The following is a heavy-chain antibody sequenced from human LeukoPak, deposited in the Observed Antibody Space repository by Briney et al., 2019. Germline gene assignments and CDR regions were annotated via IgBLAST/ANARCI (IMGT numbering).Heavy chain of an antibody. D-gene: IGHD3-3*01. Sequence: GGSLRLSCVGSGFTLSNYWMHWVRQAPGKGLVWVSRIMFDGTFTMYADSVKGRFTISRDNAKNTLYLQMNSLRAEDTAVYYCARDASNIDFAPYFYYMDVWGKGTTVTVSS. CDR2: IMFDGTFT. CDR3: ARDASNIDFAPYFYYMDV. V-gene: IGHV3-74*03. CDR1: GFTLSNYW. J-gene: IGHJ6*03.